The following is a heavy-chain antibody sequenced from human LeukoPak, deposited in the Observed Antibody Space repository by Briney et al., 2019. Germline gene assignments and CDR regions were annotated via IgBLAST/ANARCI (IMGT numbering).Heavy chain of an antibody. Sequence: SETLSLTCTVSGGSISSYYWSWIRQPPGKGLEWVGYIYYSGSTNYNPSLKSRVTRSVDTSKNQFSPKLSSVTAADMAVYYCARDTQWFDPWGQGTLVTVSS. D-gene: IGHD2-15*01. V-gene: IGHV4-59*12. CDR3: ARDTQWFDP. CDR2: IYYSGST. J-gene: IGHJ5*02. CDR1: GGSISSYY.